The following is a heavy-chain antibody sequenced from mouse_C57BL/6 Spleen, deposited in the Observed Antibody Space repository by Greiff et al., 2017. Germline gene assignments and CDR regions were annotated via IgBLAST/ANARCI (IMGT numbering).Heavy chain of an antibody. CDR1: GYTFTSYW. CDR2: IYPSDSET. CDR3: ARSSPNYCYGSSYWYFDV. V-gene: IGHV1-61*01. Sequence: VQLQQPGAELVRPGSSVKLSCKASGYTFTSYWMDWVKQRPGQGLEWIGNIYPSDSETHYNQQFTDKATLTVDKSSSTAYMQLSSLTSEDSAVDYCARSSPNYCYGSSYWYFDVWGTGTTVTVSS. J-gene: IGHJ1*03. D-gene: IGHD1-1*01.